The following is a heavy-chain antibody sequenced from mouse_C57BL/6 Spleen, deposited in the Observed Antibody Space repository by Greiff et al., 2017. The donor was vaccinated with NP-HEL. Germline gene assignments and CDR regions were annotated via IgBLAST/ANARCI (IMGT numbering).Heavy chain of an antibody. J-gene: IGHJ4*01. CDR3: APMITNYAMDY. CDR2: IYPGDGDT. V-gene: IGHV1-82*01. Sequence: VQLQQSGPELVKPGASVKISCKASGYAFSSSWMNWVKQRPGKGLEWIGRIYPGDGDTNYNGKFKGKATLTADKSSSTAYMQLSSLTSEDSAVYFCAPMITNYAMDYWGQGTSVTVSS. D-gene: IGHD2-4*01. CDR1: GYAFSSSW.